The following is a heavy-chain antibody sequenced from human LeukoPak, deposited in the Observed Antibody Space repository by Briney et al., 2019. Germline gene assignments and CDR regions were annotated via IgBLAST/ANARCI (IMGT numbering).Heavy chain of an antibody. D-gene: IGHD5-24*01. V-gene: IGHV1-46*01. CDR2: ISPSGGST. J-gene: IGHJ5*02. CDR3: AGDNSVRDEAWWFNP. Sequence: PRASVKVSCKAFGYTFTSNYMHWVRQAPGQGPEWMGVISPSGGSTTYAQKFQGRVTLTRDMSTGTDYLELSSLGSEDTAVYYCAGDNSVRDEAWWFNPWGQGTLVTVSS. CDR1: GYTFTSNY.